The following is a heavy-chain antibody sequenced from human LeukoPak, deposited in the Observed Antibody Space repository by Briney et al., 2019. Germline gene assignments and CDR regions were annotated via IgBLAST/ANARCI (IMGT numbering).Heavy chain of an antibody. CDR3: ARDLRYCSGGSCYLGDP. CDR2: ISAYNGNT. D-gene: IGHD2-15*01. CDR1: GYTFTSYG. Sequence: ASVKVSCKASGYTFTSYGISLVRQAPGQGLEWMGWISAYNGNTNYAQKLQGRVTMTTDTSTSTAYMELRSLRSDDTAVYYCARDLRYCSGGSCYLGDPWGQGTLVTVSS. J-gene: IGHJ5*02. V-gene: IGHV1-18*01.